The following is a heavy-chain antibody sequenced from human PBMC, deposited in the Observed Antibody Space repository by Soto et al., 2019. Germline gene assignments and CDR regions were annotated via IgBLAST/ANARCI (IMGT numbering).Heavy chain of an antibody. CDR2: IYYSGST. D-gene: IGHD4-17*01. V-gene: IGHV4-59*08. Sequence: QVQLQESGPGLVKPSETLSLTCTVSGGSISSYYWSWIRQPPGKGLEWIGYIYYSGSTNYNPSLMSRVTISVDTSKNQFSLKLSSVTAADTAVYYCARTFVLGDYALYFDYWGQGTLVTVSS. CDR1: GGSISSYY. CDR3: ARTFVLGDYALYFDY. J-gene: IGHJ4*02.